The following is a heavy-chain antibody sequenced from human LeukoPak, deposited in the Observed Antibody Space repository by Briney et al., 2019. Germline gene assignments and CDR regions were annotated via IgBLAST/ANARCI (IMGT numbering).Heavy chain of an antibody. CDR3: ARDGVLGYCSSTSCYTYPYYYYYMDV. J-gene: IGHJ6*03. CDR1: GFTFSSYG. Sequence: GGSLRLSCAASGFTFSSYGMHWVRQAPGKGLEWVAVIWYDGSNKYYADSVKGRFTISRDNSKNTLYLQMNSLRAEDTAVCYCARDGVLGYCSSTSCYTYPYYYYYMDVWGKGTTVTVSS. D-gene: IGHD2-2*02. V-gene: IGHV3-33*01. CDR2: IWYDGSNK.